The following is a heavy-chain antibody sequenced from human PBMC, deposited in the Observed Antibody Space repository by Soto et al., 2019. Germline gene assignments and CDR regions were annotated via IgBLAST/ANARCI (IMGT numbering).Heavy chain of an antibody. J-gene: IGHJ6*02. V-gene: IGHV3-30-3*01. Sequence: GGSLRLSCAASGFTFSSYAMHWVRQAPGKGLEWVAVISYDGSNKYYADSVKGRFTISRDNSKNTLYLQMNSLRAEDTAVYYCLFTMVRGVIIRSLYSHYGMDVWGQGTTVTVSS. CDR2: ISYDGSNK. CDR1: GFTFSSYA. CDR3: LFTMVRGVIIRSLYSHYGMDV. D-gene: IGHD3-10*01.